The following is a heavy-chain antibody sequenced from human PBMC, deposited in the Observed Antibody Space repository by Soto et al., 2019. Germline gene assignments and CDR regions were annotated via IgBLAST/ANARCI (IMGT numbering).Heavy chain of an antibody. D-gene: IGHD5-12*01. CDR3: AKGDNLGPKTGYAFDP. CDR2: TYFRSKWYN. CDR1: GDSVSSNTAS. V-gene: IGHV6-1*01. J-gene: IGHJ5*02. Sequence: SPTLSLTCAISGDSVSSNTASWNWIRQSPSRGLERLGRTYFRSKWYNDYAVSVKSRIIINPDTSNNQFSLQLNSVTPEDTAVYFCAKGDNLGPKTGYAFDPWGQGIMVTVSS.